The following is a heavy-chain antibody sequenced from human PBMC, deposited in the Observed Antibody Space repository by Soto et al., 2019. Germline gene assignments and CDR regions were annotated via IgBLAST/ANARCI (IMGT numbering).Heavy chain of an antibody. CDR3: ARRGQQLAYNWFDP. D-gene: IGHD6-13*01. CDR1: GGSISTYY. J-gene: IGHJ5*02. CDR2: IHYSGST. V-gene: IGHV4-59*08. Sequence: SETLSLTCTVSGGSISTYYCSWIRQPPGKGLEYIGFIHYSGSTNHNPSLKSRVTVSVDTSKNQFSLKLSSVTAADTAVYYCARRGQQLAYNWFDPWGQGILVTVSS.